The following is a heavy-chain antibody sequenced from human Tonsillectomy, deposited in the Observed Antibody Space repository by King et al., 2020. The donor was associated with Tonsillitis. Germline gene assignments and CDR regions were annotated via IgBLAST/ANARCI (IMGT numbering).Heavy chain of an antibody. CDR2: IVSNDEK. J-gene: IGHJ4*02. D-gene: IGHD4-17*01. Sequence: TLKESGPVLVKPTETLTLNCTVSGLSLSNVRMGVSWIRQPTGQALEWLAHIVSNDEKSYTTSLKSRLTISKDTSKSQVALTMTNMDPVDTATYYCARIYGEYSTVFDHWGQGALVTVSS. V-gene: IGHV2-26*01. CDR1: GLSLSNVRMG. CDR3: ARIYGEYSTVFDH.